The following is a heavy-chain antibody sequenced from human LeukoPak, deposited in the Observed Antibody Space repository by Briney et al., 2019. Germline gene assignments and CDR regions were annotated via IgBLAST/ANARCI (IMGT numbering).Heavy chain of an antibody. CDR1: GGSISSSSYY. Sequence: KPSETLSLTCTVSGGSISSSSYYWGWICQPPGKGLEWIGSIYYSRSTYYNPSLKSRVTISVDTSKNQFSLKLSSVTAADTAVYYCAIFSRITIFGVVTPDNDYWGQGTLVTVSS. CDR3: AIFSRITIFGVVTPDNDY. CDR2: IYYSRST. J-gene: IGHJ4*02. V-gene: IGHV4-39*01. D-gene: IGHD3-3*01.